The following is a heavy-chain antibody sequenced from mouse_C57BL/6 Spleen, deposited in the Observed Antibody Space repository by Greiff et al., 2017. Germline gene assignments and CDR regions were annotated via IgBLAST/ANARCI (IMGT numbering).Heavy chain of an antibody. V-gene: IGHV1-80*01. Sequence: QVQLQQSGAELVKPGASVKISCKASGYAFSSYWMNWVKQRPGTGLEWIGQIYPGDGDTNYNGKFNGKATLTADKSSRTAYMQLSSLTSEDAAVYFCARPLYSNYAMDYWGQGTSVTVSS. CDR3: ARPLYSNYAMDY. D-gene: IGHD2-5*01. CDR1: GYAFSSYW. J-gene: IGHJ4*01. CDR2: IYPGDGDT.